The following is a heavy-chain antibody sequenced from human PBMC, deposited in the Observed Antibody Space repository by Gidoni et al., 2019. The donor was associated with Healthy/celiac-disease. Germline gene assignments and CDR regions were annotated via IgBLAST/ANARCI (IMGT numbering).Heavy chain of an antibody. J-gene: IGHJ6*02. D-gene: IGHD5-12*01. CDR3: ARVYVDIVATISMYYYYGMDV. V-gene: IGHV3-30-3*01. CDR2: ISYDGSNK. Sequence: QVQLVESGGGVVQPGRSMRLACAASGFTVSSYAMPWARQAPGKGLGWVAVISYDGSNKYYADSVKGRFTISRDNSKNTLYLQMNSLRAEDTAVYYCARVYVDIVATISMYYYYGMDVWGQGTTVTVSS. CDR1: GFTVSSYA.